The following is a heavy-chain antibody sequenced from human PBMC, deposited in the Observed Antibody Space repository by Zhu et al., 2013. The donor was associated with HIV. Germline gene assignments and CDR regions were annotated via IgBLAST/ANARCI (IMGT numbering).Heavy chain of an antibody. Sequence: QVQLVQSGAEVKKPGASVKVSCKASGYTFTSYDINWVRQATGQGLEWMGWMNPNSGNTGYAQKFQGRVTMTRNTSISTAYMELGSLRSEDTAVYYCARTQRGYCSGGSCLPHHYWGQGTRGHRLL. CDR2: MNPNSGNT. CDR3: ARTQRGYCSGGSCLPHHY. J-gene: IGHJ4*02. CDR1: GYTFTSYD. D-gene: IGHD2-15*01. V-gene: IGHV1-8*01.